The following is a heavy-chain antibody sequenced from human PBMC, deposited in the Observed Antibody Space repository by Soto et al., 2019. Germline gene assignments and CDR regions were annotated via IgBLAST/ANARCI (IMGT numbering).Heavy chain of an antibody. CDR3: ARLIHSSGDDY. CDR1: GASISSSNW. CDR2: ISRSGST. J-gene: IGHJ4*02. Sequence: PSETLSLTCTVSGASISSSNWWGWVRQPPGKGLEWIGEISRSGSTNYKPSLKSRVTISVDKSKNQFSLKLSSVTAADTAVYYCARLIHSSGDDYWGQGTLVTVSS. D-gene: IGHD6-19*01. V-gene: IGHV4-4*02.